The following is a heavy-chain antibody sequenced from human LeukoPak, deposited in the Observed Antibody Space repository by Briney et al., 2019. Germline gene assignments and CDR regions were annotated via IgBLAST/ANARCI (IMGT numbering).Heavy chain of an antibody. CDR2: VDWDDDK. Sequence: SGPTLVNPTQTLTLTCTFSGFSLTTSKMCVNWIRQPPGKALEWLARVDWDDDKYYSPSLRTRLTISKDTSKNQVVLTMTNMDPVDTATYYCARVIATPVYLDYWGPGALVTVSS. CDR1: GFSLTTSKMC. CDR3: ARVIATPVYLDY. V-gene: IGHV2-70*11. D-gene: IGHD3-10*01. J-gene: IGHJ4*02.